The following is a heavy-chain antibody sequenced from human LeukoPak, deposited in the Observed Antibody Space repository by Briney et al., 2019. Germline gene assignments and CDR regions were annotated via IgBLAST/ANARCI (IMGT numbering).Heavy chain of an antibody. CDR3: AKGLKYGSGSYLYIIAEY. V-gene: IGHV3-30*02. CDR1: GFTFSNYA. J-gene: IGHJ4*02. Sequence: GGSLRLSCAASGFTFSNYAMHWVRQAPGKGLEWVTFIRYDGSNKYYAESVKGRFTISRDNSKNTLYLQMNSLRAEDTAVYYCAKGLKYGSGSYLYIIAEYWGQGTLVTVSS. D-gene: IGHD3-10*01. CDR2: IRYDGSNK.